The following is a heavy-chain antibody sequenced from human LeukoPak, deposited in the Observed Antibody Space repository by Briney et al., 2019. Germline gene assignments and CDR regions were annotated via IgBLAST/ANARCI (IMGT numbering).Heavy chain of an antibody. J-gene: IGHJ3*02. CDR3: ARTPRLVLQAFDI. CDR1: GGSISSYY. V-gene: IGHV4-59*03. Sequence: SGTLSLTCTVSGGSISSYYWSWIRQPPGKGLEWIGYVYYSGSTNYNPSLKSRVTMSVDTSKNQFSLRLSSVTAADTAVYYCARTPRLVLQAFDIWGHGTLVTVSS. CDR2: VYYSGST. D-gene: IGHD2/OR15-2a*01.